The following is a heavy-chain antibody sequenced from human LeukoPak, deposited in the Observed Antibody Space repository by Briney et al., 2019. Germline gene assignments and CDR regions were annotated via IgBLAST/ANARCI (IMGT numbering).Heavy chain of an antibody. J-gene: IGHJ4*02. D-gene: IGHD6-13*01. CDR1: GYTFTSYY. CDR3: AAIAAVTKYYFDY. V-gene: IGHV1-46*01. CDR2: INPSGGST. Sequence: GASVTVSCKASGYTFTSYYMHWVRQAPGQGLEWMGIINPSGGSTSYAQKFQGRLTMTRDTSTSTVYMELSSLRSEDTAVYYCAAIAAVTKYYFDYWGQGTLVTVSS.